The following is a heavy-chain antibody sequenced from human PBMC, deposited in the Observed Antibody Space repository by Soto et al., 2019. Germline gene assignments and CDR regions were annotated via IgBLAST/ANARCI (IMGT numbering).Heavy chain of an antibody. Sequence: KPSETLSLTCTVSGGSISSGDYYWSWIRQPPGKGLEWIGYIYYSGSTNYNPSLKSRVTISVDTSKNQFSLKLSSVTAADTAVYYCARHADDILTGYYDYWGQGTLVTVSS. J-gene: IGHJ4*02. CDR3: ARHADDILTGYYDY. CDR2: IYYSGST. CDR1: GGSISSGDYY. D-gene: IGHD3-9*01. V-gene: IGHV4-61*08.